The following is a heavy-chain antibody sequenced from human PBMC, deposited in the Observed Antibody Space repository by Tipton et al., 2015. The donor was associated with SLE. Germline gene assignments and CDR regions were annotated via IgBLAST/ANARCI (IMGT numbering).Heavy chain of an antibody. D-gene: IGHD1-26*01. CDR1: GGSISSYY. CDR3: ARGRGGSYDY. V-gene: IGHV4-59*12. Sequence: LRLSCTVSGGSISSYYWSWIRQPPGKGLEWIGYIYYSGSTSYNPSLKSRVTMSVDTSKNQFSLKLSSVTAADTAVYYCARGRGGSYDYWGQGTLVTVSS. J-gene: IGHJ4*02. CDR2: IYYSGST.